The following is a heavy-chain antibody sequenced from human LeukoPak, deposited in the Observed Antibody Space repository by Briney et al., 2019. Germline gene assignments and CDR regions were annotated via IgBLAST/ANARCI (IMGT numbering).Heavy chain of an antibody. CDR2: IHYSGST. V-gene: IGHV4-31*03. J-gene: IGHJ6*03. Sequence: SETLSLTCTVSDGSISSGGYYWSWIRQHPGKGLEWIGYIHYSGSTYYNSSLKSRVTISVDTYKNQFSLNLSSVTAADTAVYYCARDASGYPGDYYYYYMDVWGKGTTVTVSS. CDR1: DGSISSGGYY. D-gene: IGHD3-3*01. CDR3: ARDASGYPGDYYYYYMDV.